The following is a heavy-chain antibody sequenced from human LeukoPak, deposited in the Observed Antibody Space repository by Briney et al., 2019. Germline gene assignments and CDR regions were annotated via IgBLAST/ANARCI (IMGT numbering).Heavy chain of an antibody. Sequence: GGSLRLSCAASGFTFDDYAMHWVRQAPGKGLEWVSLISGDGGSTYYADSVKGRFTISRDNSKNSLYLQMNSLRTEDTALYYCAKDMGDILTGYYYYGMDVWGQGTTVTVSS. CDR3: AKDMGDILTGYYYYGMDV. CDR1: GFTFDDYA. D-gene: IGHD3-9*01. J-gene: IGHJ6*02. V-gene: IGHV3-43*02. CDR2: ISGDGGST.